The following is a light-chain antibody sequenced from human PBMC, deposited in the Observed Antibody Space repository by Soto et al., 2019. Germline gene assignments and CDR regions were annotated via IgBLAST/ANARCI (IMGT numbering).Light chain of an antibody. Sequence: SALTQPASVSGSPGQSIAISCTGTSSDVGYSNYVSWYQQLPGKAPKLMIYDVSDRPSGVSNRFSGSKSGSTASLTISGLQAEDEADYYSSSYTSSSLYVFGTGTKLTVL. J-gene: IGLJ1*01. V-gene: IGLV2-14*01. CDR1: SSDVGYSNY. CDR3: SSYTSSSLYV. CDR2: DVS.